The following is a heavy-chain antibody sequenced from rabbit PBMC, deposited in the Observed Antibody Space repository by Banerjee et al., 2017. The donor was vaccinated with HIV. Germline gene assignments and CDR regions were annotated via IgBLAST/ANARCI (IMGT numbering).Heavy chain of an antibody. CDR1: GFSFSSSYY. CDR3: ARDLAGVIGWNFNL. Sequence: QEQLEESGGGLVKPGGSLTLTCTASGFSFSSSYYMCWVSQAPGKGLEWIGCIDAGSSGNTNYASWAKGQFTISKPSSTTVTLQMTSLTAADTATYFCARDLAGVIGWNFNLWGPGTLVTVS. D-gene: IGHD4-1*01. V-gene: IGHV1S45*01. CDR2: IDAGSSGNT. J-gene: IGHJ4*01.